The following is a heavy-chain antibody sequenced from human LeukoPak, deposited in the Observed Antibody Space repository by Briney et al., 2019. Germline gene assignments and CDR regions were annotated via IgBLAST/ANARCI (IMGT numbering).Heavy chain of an antibody. CDR3: AKMSMTYYYDSGGYYYFDY. Sequence: PGGSLRLSCAASGFTFSSYAMSWVRQAPGKGLEWVSAISGSGGSTYYADSVKGRFTISRDNSKNTLYLQMNSLRAEDTAVYYCAKMSMTYYYDSGGYYYFDYWGQGTLVTVSS. CDR2: ISGSGGST. V-gene: IGHV3-23*01. D-gene: IGHD3-22*01. CDR1: GFTFSSYA. J-gene: IGHJ4*02.